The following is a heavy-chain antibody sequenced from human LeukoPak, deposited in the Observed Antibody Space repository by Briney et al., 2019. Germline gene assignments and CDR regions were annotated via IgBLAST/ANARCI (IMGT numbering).Heavy chain of an antibody. J-gene: IGHJ4*02. Sequence: TGGSLRLSCAAFGFTFSSNWMSRVRQAPGKGLEWVATINADGSVKHYVDSVKGRFTISRDNAKNSLSLQMDTLRAEDTAVYYCAKSLGTGAPYDYWGQGTLVTVSS. D-gene: IGHD1-1*01. CDR3: AKSLGTGAPYDY. CDR1: GFTFSSNW. CDR2: INADGSVK. V-gene: IGHV3-7*01.